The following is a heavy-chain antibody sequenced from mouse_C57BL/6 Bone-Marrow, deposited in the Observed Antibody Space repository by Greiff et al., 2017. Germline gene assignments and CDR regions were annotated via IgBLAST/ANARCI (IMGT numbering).Heavy chain of an antibody. CDR2: IYPGNSDT. D-gene: IGHD2-2*01. CDR3: TRCGYGPYWYFDV. V-gene: IGHV1-5*01. Sequence: EVQLQQSGTVLARPGASVKMSCKTSGYTFTSYWMHWVKQRPGQGLEWIGAIYPGNSDTSYNQKFKGKAKLTAVTSASTAYMELSSLTNEDSAVYYCTRCGYGPYWYFDVWGTGTTVTVSS. CDR1: GYTFTSYW. J-gene: IGHJ1*03.